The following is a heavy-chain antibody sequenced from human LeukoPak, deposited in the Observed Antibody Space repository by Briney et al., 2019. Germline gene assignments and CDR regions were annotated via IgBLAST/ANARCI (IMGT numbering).Heavy chain of an antibody. CDR3: ARGIRFLESFDAFDI. Sequence: PSETLSLTCTVSGGSISSGDYYWSWIRQPPGKGLEWIGYIYYSGSTYYNPSLKSRVTISVDTSKNQFSLKLSSVTAADTAVYYCARGIRFLESFDAFDIWGQGTMVTVSS. CDR2: IYYSGST. CDR1: GGSISSGDYY. J-gene: IGHJ3*02. D-gene: IGHD3-3*01. V-gene: IGHV4-30-4*01.